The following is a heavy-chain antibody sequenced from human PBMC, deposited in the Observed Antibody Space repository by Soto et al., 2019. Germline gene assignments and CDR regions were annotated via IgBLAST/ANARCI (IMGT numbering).Heavy chain of an antibody. CDR3: ARGGDIAVAGRNWFDP. V-gene: IGHV4-59*01. CDR2: IYYSGST. D-gene: IGHD6-19*01. CDR1: GGSISSYY. Sequence: SETLSLTCTVSGGSISSYYWSWIRQPPGKGLEWIGYIYYSGSTNYNPSLKSRVTISVDTSKNQFSLKLSSVTAADTAVYYCARGGDIAVAGRNWFDPWGQGTLVTVSS. J-gene: IGHJ5*02.